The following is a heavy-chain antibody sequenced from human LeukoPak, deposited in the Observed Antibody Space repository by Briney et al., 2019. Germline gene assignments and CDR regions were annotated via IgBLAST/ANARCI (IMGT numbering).Heavy chain of an antibody. J-gene: IGHJ5*02. CDR1: GGTFSSYA. Sequence: SVKVSCKASGGTFSSYAISWVRQAPGQGLEWMGGIIPIFDTANYAQKFQGRVTITADESTSTAYMELSSLRSEDTAVYYCARDGRDNYYGSGSYYLYNWFDPWGQGTLVTVSS. D-gene: IGHD3-10*01. CDR2: IIPIFDTA. V-gene: IGHV1-69*13. CDR3: ARDGRDNYYGSGSYYLYNWFDP.